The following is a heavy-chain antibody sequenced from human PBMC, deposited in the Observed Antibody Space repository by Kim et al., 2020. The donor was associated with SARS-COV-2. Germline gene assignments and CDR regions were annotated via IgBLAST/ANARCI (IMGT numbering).Heavy chain of an antibody. CDR2: IWYDGSNK. Sequence: GGSLRLSCAASGFTFSSYGMHWVRQAPGKGLEWVAVIWYDGSNKYYADSVKGRFTISRDNSKNTLYLQMNSLRAEDTAVYYCARDLEGGGDSFDYWGQGTLVTVSS. V-gene: IGHV3-33*01. CDR3: ARDLEGGGDSFDY. J-gene: IGHJ4*02. CDR1: GFTFSSYG. D-gene: IGHD2-21*01.